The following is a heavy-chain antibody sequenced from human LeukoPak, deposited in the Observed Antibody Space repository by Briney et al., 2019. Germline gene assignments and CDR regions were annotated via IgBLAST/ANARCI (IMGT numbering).Heavy chain of an antibody. CDR2: IIPSFGTA. CDR3: ARDRRELSYYFDY. J-gene: IGHJ4*02. CDR1: GGTFSSYA. Sequence: GASVKVSCKASGGTFSSYAISWVRQAPGQGLEWMGGIIPSFGTANYAQKFQGRVTITADESTSTAYMELSSLRSEDTAVYYCARDRRELSYYFDYWGQGTLVTVSS. V-gene: IGHV1-69*13. D-gene: IGHD1-26*01.